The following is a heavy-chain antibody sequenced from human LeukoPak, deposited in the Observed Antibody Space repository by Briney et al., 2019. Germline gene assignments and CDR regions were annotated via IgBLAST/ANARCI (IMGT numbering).Heavy chain of an antibody. J-gene: IGHJ6*02. CDR3: AREESHGMDV. Sequence: ASVKVSCKASGYDFSSSAIHWVRQAPGQGLEWMGWISAYNGNTNYAQKLQGRVTMTTDTSTSTAYMELRSLRSDDTAVYYCAREESHGMDVWGQGTTVTVSS. CDR1: GYDFSSSA. CDR2: ISAYNGNT. V-gene: IGHV1-18*01.